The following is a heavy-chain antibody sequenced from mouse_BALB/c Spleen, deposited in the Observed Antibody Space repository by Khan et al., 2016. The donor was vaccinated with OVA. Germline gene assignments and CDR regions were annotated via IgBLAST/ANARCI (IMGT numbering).Heavy chain of an antibody. J-gene: IGHJ3*01. Sequence: VQLQESGAELARPGASVKMSCKASGYTFTSYTIHWIKKRPGQGLEWIGYINPSNGYTNYNQKFKDKATLTTDKSSTTAYLQLSSLTSDDSAVYNCVKDGANHRNDGWFAYWGQGTLVTVSA. CDR1: GYTFTSYT. V-gene: IGHV1-4*01. CDR2: INPSNGYT. D-gene: IGHD2-14*01. CDR3: VKDGANHRNDGWFAY.